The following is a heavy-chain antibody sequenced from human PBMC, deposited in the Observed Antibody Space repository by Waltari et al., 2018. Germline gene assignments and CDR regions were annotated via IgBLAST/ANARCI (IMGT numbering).Heavy chain of an antibody. J-gene: IGHJ6*02. V-gene: IGHV1-69*05. CDR1: GGTFSSYA. D-gene: IGHD6-6*01. CDR2: IIPIFGTA. Sequence: QVQLVQSGAEVKKPGSSVKVSCKASGGTFSSYAISWVRQAPGQGLEWMGGIIPIFGTANYAQKFQGRVTITTDESTSTAYMELSSLRSEDTAVYYCARGPVAARPDYYYYYGMDVWGQGTTVTVSS. CDR3: ARGPVAARPDYYYYYGMDV.